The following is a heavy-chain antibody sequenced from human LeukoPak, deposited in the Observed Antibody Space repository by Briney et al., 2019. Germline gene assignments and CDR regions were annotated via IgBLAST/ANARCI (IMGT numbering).Heavy chain of an antibody. Sequence: SETLSLTCTVSGGSISSGGYYWSWIRQHPGKGLEWIGYIYYSGSTYYNPSLKSRVTISVDTSKNQFSLKLSSVTAADTAVYYCARIRGWEGSRYYYYYYMDVWGKGTTVTVSS. CDR2: IYYSGST. CDR3: ARIRGWEGSRYYYYYYMDV. V-gene: IGHV4-31*03. CDR1: GGSISSGGYY. D-gene: IGHD1-26*01. J-gene: IGHJ6*03.